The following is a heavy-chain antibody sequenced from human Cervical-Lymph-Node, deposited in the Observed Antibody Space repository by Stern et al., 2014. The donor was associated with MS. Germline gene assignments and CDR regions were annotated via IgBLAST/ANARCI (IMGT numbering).Heavy chain of an antibody. CDR2: ISGSDGST. J-gene: IGHJ4*02. D-gene: IGHD6-19*01. CDR3: AKVYGSGPFDY. V-gene: IGHV3-23*04. CDR1: GFTFSGYA. Sequence: EVHLVESGGTLVQPGGSLRLSCEASGFTFSGYAMSWVRQAPGKGLEWVSVISGSDGSTFYADSVKGRFTISRDNSKNTLFLQMNSLRAEDTAVYYCAKVYGSGPFDYWGQGTLVTVSS.